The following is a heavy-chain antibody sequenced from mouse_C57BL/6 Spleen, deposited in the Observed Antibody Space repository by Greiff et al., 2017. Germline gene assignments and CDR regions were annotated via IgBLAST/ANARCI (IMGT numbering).Heavy chain of an antibody. J-gene: IGHJ4*01. CDR2: ISSGSSTI. V-gene: IGHV5-17*01. CDR3: ARPYYSNFFYAMDY. D-gene: IGHD2-5*01. Sequence: DVQLVESGGGLVKPGGSLKLSCAASGFTFSDYGMHWVRQAPEKGLEWVAYISSGSSTIYYADTVKGRFTISRDNAKNTLFLQMTSLRSEDTAMYYCARPYYSNFFYAMDYWGQGTSVTVSS. CDR1: GFTFSDYG.